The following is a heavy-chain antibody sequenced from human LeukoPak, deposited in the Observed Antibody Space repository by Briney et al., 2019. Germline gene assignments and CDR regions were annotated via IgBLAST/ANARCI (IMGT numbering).Heavy chain of an antibody. D-gene: IGHD3-10*01. CDR3: ARRYYYGSGSKYYFDY. CDR2: IYPGDSDT. Sequence: GESLKISCKGSGYSFTSYWIGWVRQMPGKGLEWMGIIYPGDSDTRYSPSFQGQVTISADKSISTAYLQWSSLKASDTAMYYCARRYYYGSGSKYYFDYWGQGTLVTVSS. CDR1: GYSFTSYW. J-gene: IGHJ4*02. V-gene: IGHV5-51*01.